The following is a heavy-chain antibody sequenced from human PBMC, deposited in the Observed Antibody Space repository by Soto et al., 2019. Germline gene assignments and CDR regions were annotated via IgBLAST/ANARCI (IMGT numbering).Heavy chain of an antibody. J-gene: IGHJ5*02. CDR3: ARARDILTGYPWFDP. Sequence: GASVKVSCKASGGTFSSYAISWVRQAPGQGLEWMGGIIPIFGTANYAQKFQGRVTVTADESTSTAYMELSSLRSEDTAVYYCARARDILTGYPWFDPWGQGTLGTVS. V-gene: IGHV1-69*13. CDR2: IIPIFGTA. D-gene: IGHD3-9*01. CDR1: GGTFSSYA.